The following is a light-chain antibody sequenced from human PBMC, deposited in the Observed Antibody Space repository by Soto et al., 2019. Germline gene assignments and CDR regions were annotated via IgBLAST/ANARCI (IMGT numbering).Light chain of an antibody. J-gene: IGLJ1*01. V-gene: IGLV2-14*01. CDR1: SSDVGGYNY. CDR2: DVS. Sequence: SVLTQPAAGSASPGQSITISCTGTSSDVGGYNYVSWYQQHPGKAPKLMIYDVSNRPSGVSDRFSGSKSGNTASLTISGLQAEDEADYYCNSYTSSSTHVFGTGTKVTVL. CDR3: NSYTSSSTHV.